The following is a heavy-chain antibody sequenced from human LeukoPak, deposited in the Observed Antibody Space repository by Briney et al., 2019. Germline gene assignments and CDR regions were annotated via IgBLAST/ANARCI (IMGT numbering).Heavy chain of an antibody. CDR1: GGSLSSYY. J-gene: IGHJ2*01. V-gene: IGHV4-4*07. CDR2: IYSSGST. Sequence: SETLSLTCTVSGGSLSSYYWSWIRQPAGKGLEWIGRIYSSGSTNYNPSLKSRVTMSLDTSNNQFSLKLSSVTAADTAVYYCARNWYFELWGRGTLVTVSS. CDR3: ARNWYFEL.